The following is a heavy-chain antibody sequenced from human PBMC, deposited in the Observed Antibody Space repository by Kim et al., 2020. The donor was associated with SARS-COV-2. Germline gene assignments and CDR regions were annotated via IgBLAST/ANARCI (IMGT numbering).Heavy chain of an antibody. V-gene: IGHV4-59*01. CDR1: GGSISSYY. Sequence: SETLSLTCTVSGGSISSYYWSWIRQPPGKGLEWIGYIYYSGSTNYNPSLKSRVTISVDTSKNQFSLKLSSVTAADTAVYYCARVPGYCSSTSCSSGAHYYYYYGMDVWGQGTTVTVSS. J-gene: IGHJ6*02. CDR2: IYYSGST. D-gene: IGHD2-2*01. CDR3: ARVPGYCSSTSCSSGAHYYYYYGMDV.